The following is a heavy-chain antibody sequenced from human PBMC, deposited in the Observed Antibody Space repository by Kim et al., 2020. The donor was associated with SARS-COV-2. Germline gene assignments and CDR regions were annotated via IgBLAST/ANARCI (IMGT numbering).Heavy chain of an antibody. CDR2: INADGSNI. D-gene: IGHD3-10*01. Sequence: GGSLRLSCAASGFTFSSYGMAWVRQVPGKGLVWVSRINADGSNIDYADSVKGRFTISRDNSKNTLYLQLNTLRAEDTAVYYCTSHRAGAFDYWGQGTLVTVSS. V-gene: IGHV3-74*01. CDR3: TSHRAGAFDY. J-gene: IGHJ4*02. CDR1: GFTFSSYG.